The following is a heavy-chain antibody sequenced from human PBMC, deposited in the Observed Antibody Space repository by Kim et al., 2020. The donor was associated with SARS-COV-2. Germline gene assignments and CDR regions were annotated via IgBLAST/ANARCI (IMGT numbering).Heavy chain of an antibody. J-gene: IGHJ4*02. Sequence: GGSLRLSCAASGFTFSSYSMNWVRQAPGKGLEWVSSISSSSSYIYYADSVKGRFTISRDNAKNSLYLQMNSLRAEDTAVYYCARGRYCSSTSCYGDFDYWGQGTLVTVSS. D-gene: IGHD2-2*01. V-gene: IGHV3-21*01. CDR2: ISSSSSYI. CDR1: GFTFSSYS. CDR3: ARGRYCSSTSCYGDFDY.